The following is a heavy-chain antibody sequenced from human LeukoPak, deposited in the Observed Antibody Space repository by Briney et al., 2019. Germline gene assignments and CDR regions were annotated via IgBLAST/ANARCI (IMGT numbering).Heavy chain of an antibody. CDR1: GYTFTGYY. CDR3: ARDARGYSGYELDC. V-gene: IGHV1-2*02. J-gene: IGHJ4*02. D-gene: IGHD5-12*01. CDR2: VNPNSGGT. Sequence: EASVKVSCKASGYTFTGYYMHWVRQAPGQGLEWMGWVNPNSGGTNYAQKFQGRVTMTRDTSISTAYMELSRLRSDDTAVYYCARDARGYSGYELDCWGQGTLVTVSS.